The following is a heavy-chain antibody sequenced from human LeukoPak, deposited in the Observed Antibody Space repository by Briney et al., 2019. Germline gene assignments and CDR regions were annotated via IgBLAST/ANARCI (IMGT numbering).Heavy chain of an antibody. Sequence: SETLSLTCTVSGDSISSSNWWSWVRQPPGKGLEWIGEIYHSGSTNYNPSLKSRVTISVDKSKNQFSLKLSSVTAADTAVYYCARRDSSIVAALNYWGQGTLVTVSS. D-gene: IGHD6-6*01. CDR2: IYHSGST. J-gene: IGHJ4*02. CDR1: GDSISSSNW. CDR3: ARRDSSIVAALNY. V-gene: IGHV4-4*02.